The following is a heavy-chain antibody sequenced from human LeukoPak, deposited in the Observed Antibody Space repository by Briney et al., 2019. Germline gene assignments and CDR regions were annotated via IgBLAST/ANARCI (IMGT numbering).Heavy chain of an antibody. CDR2: IYYSGST. CDR3: ARDGSDFWSGYYVPYMDV. D-gene: IGHD3-3*01. J-gene: IGHJ6*03. V-gene: IGHV4-59*01. Sequence: SETLSLTCAVYGGSFSGYYWSWIRQPPGKGLEWIGYIYYSGSTNYNPSLKSRVTISVDTSKNQFSLKLSSVTAADTAVYYCARDGSDFWSGYYVPYMDVWGKGTTVTVSS. CDR1: GGSFSGYY.